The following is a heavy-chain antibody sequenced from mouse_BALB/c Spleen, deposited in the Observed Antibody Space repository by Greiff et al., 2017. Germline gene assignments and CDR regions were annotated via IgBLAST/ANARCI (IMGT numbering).Heavy chain of an antibody. D-gene: IGHD4-1*01. CDR2: ISSGSSTT. CDR3: ARTSQLTGSNWFDY. Sequence: EVMLVESGGGLVQPGGSRKLSCAASGFTFSSFGMHWVRQAPEKGLEWVADISSGSSTTYYADTVKGRFTISRDNPKNTLFLQMTSLRSEDTAMYYCARTSQLTGSNWFDYWGQGTLVTVSA. CDR1: GFTFSSFG. J-gene: IGHJ3*01. V-gene: IGHV5-17*02.